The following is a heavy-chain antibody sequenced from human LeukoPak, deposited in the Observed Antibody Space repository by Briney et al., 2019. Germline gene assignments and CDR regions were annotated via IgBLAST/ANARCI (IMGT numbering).Heavy chain of an antibody. D-gene: IGHD4-23*01. CDR1: GGSISSSSYF. V-gene: IGHV4-61*05. CDR2: IYYSGST. CDR3: ARTPWDDGGSKIVRWFDP. J-gene: IGHJ5*02. Sequence: SETLSLTCTVSGGSISSSSYFWGWIRQPPGKGLEWIGYIYYSGSTNYNPSLRSRVTISVDTSKNQFSLKLSSVTAADTAVYYCARTPWDDGGSKIVRWFDPWGQGTLVTVSS.